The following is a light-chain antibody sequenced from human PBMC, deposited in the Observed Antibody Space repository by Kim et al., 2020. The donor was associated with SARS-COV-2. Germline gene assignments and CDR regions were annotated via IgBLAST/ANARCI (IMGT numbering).Light chain of an antibody. CDR3: VQYNTFPRT. V-gene: IGKV1-17*01. CDR1: QNINSL. J-gene: IGKJ1*01. Sequence: ASVGDRVTITCRASQNINSLLGWYQQKPGKAPKRLIHAASSLQSGVPSRFSGSGSGTEFTLTISSLQPEDFATYYCVQYNTFPRTFGQGTKVDIK. CDR2: AAS.